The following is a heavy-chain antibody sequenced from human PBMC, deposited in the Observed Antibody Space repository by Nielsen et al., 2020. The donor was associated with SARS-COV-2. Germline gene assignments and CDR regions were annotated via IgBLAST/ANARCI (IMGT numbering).Heavy chain of an antibody. Sequence: GESLKISCAASGFTFSSYSMNWVRQAPGKGLEWVSSISSSSSYIYYADSVKGRFTISRDNAKNSLYLQMNSLRAEDTAVYYCARNRGMATPLGEVDYWGQGTLVTVSS. J-gene: IGHJ4*02. D-gene: IGHD5-24*01. V-gene: IGHV3-21*01. CDR1: GFTFSSYS. CDR2: ISSSSSYI. CDR3: ARNRGMATPLGEVDY.